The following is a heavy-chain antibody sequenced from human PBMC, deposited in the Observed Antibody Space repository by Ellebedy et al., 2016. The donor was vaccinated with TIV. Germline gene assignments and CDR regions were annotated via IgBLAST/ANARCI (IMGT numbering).Heavy chain of an antibody. CDR2: TYYRSKWNN. J-gene: IGHJ6*02. V-gene: IGHV6-1*01. CDR1: GDSVSTDIG. CDR3: ARGWFGSGMGV. Sequence: SQTLSLTCAISGDSVSTDIGWNWIRQSPSRGLEWLGRTYYRSKWNNDYAVSLKSRITINPDTSKNQFSLRLSSVTAADTAVYYCARGWFGSGMGVWGQGTTVTVSS. D-gene: IGHD3-16*01.